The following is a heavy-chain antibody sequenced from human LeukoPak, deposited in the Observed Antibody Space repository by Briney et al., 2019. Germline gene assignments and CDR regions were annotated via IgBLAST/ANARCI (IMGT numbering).Heavy chain of an antibody. Sequence: GGSLRLSCAASGFTLSSYAMSWVRQGPGKGLEWVSAISVTGNTYHADSVKGRFTISRDNAKNSLYLQMNSLRAEDTAVYYCARYKYYDSSVDYWGQGTLVTVSS. CDR2: ISVTGNT. D-gene: IGHD3-22*01. J-gene: IGHJ4*02. V-gene: IGHV3-69-1*02. CDR1: GFTLSSYA. CDR3: ARYKYYDSSVDY.